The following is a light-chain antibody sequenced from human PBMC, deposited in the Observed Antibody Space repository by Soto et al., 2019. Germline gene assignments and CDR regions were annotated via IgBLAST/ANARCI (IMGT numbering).Light chain of an antibody. J-gene: IGKJ1*01. CDR1: QSVSSC. CDR2: DAS. CDR3: KQRSDMPKT. V-gene: IGKV3-11*01. Sequence: DIVLTQSPATLSLSPGDRATLSCRASQSVSSCLAWYQQKPGQAPRLLFYDASNWATGIPARFSGSGSGTDFPLTISGLELVDFAVNSCKQRSDMPKTFGQGTTVEIK.